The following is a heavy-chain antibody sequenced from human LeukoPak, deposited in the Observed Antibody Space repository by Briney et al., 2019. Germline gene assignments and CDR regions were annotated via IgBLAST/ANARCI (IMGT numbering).Heavy chain of an antibody. J-gene: IGHJ4*02. CDR1: GGSFCSYY. CDR2: IYYSGSS. CDR3: ARWCAYYYDSSGSYFDY. V-gene: IGHV4-59*12. Sequence: WETLSPPYTVSGGSFCSYYRSWIPQPPGKGLEWIGYIYYSGSSNNNPSLRDRVTIYLDTPNNQFSLKLSAVTDADTEVYYCARWCAYYYDSSGSYFDYWGRGTMVTV. D-gene: IGHD3-22*01.